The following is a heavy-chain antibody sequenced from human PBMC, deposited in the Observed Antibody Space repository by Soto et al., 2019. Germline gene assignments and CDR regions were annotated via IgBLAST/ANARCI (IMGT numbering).Heavy chain of an antibody. J-gene: IGHJ1*01. CDR3: ARGASTSCYSNFQH. Sequence: QVQLVQSGAEVKKPGSSVKVSCKASGGTFSSYAISWVRQAPGKGLEWMGGIIPIFGTANYAEKFQGRVTITADESTSTAYMELGSLRSEDTAVYYCARGASTSCYSNFQHWGQGTLVTVSS. D-gene: IGHD2-2*01. CDR2: IIPIFGTA. V-gene: IGHV1-69*12. CDR1: GGTFSSYA.